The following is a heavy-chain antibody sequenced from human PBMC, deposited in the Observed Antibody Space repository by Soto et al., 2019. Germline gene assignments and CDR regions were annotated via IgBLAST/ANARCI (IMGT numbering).Heavy chain of an antibody. CDR2: IIPIFGTA. D-gene: IGHD3-9*01. CDR1: GGTFSSYA. Sequence: QVQLVQSGAEVKKPGSSVKVSCKASGGTFSSYAISWVRQAPGQGLEWMGGIIPIFGTANYAQKFQVRVTITADESTSTAYMELSSLRSEDTAVYYCARVNVDYDILTGYYSRYFDYWGQGTLVTVSS. J-gene: IGHJ4*02. V-gene: IGHV1-69*01. CDR3: ARVNVDYDILTGYYSRYFDY.